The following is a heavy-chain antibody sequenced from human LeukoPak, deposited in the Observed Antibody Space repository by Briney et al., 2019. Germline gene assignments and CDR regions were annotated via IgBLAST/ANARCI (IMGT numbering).Heavy chain of an antibody. J-gene: IGHJ4*02. CDR2: IIPVFGTA. CDR3: AKDDRQQLALDY. Sequence: SVKGSCKASGGTFSSYAISWGRQAPGQGREWGGGIIPVFGTADYAQRFQGRVTITADESPPTAYMELSGLRSDDTAVYYCAKDDRQQLALDYWGQGTLVTVSS. D-gene: IGHD6-13*01. V-gene: IGHV1-69*19. CDR1: GGTFSSYA.